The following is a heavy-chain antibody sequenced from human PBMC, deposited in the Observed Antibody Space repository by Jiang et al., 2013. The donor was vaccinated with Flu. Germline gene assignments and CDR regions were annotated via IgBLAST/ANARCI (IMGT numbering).Heavy chain of an antibody. CDR3: ARSSGRAFPGWFGP. V-gene: IGHV4-59*01. D-gene: IGHD3-3*01. CDR2: IFYSGYT. J-gene: IGHJ5*02. Sequence: SETLSLTCSVSGDSISDYYWTWIRQSPGKGLEWIGYIFYSGYTYYNPSLKSRVTISLNTSKNHFSLKLTSVTAADTAVYYCARSSGRAFPGWFGPWGQGMLVTVSS. CDR1: GDSISDYY.